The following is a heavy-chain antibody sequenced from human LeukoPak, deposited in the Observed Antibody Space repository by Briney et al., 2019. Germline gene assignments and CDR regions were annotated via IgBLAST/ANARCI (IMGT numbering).Heavy chain of an antibody. V-gene: IGHV4-59*01. CDR1: GGSMTNYY. Sequence: PSETLSLTCTVSGGSMTNYYWSWIRQPPGKGLEWIGYIYYSGSTNYNPSLKSRVTISVDTSDNQLSLKLSSVTAADTAVYYCARGMRSGWYSNFDYWGQGSLVTVSP. D-gene: IGHD6-19*01. J-gene: IGHJ4*02. CDR3: ARGMRSGWYSNFDY. CDR2: IYYSGST.